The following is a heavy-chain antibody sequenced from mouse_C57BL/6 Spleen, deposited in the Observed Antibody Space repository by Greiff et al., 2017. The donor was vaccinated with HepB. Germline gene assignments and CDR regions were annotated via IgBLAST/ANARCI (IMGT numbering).Heavy chain of an antibody. V-gene: IGHV5-17*01. CDR2: ISSGSSTI. CDR3: ARGLYAGGFAY. Sequence: DVMLVESGGGLVKPGGSLKLSCAASGFTFSDYGMHWVRQAPEKGLEWVAYISSGSSTIYYADTVKGRFTISRDNAKNTLFLQMTSLRSEDTAMYYCARGLYAGGFAYWGQGTLVTVSA. D-gene: IGHD2-12*01. J-gene: IGHJ3*01. CDR1: GFTFSDYG.